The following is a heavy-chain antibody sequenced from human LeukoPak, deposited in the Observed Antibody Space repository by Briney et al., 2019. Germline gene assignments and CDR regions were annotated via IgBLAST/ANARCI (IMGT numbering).Heavy chain of an antibody. D-gene: IGHD1-14*01. J-gene: IGHJ4*02. CDR2: IYYNGST. Sequence: PSETLSLTCTVSGGSISSGGYYWSWIRQHPGKGLEWIGYIYYNGSTYYNPSLKSRVTISVDTSKNQFSLKLSSVTAADTAVYYCARHGPPSLFPGPFDYWGQGTLVTVSS. CDR1: GGSISSGGYY. CDR3: ARHGPPSLFPGPFDY. V-gene: IGHV4-31*03.